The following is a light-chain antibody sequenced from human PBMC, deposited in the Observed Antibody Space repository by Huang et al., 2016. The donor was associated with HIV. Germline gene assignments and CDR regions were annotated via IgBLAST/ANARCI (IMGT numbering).Light chain of an antibody. CDR1: QDISNY. CDR2: DAS. CDR3: QQYDNLYT. J-gene: IGKJ2*01. Sequence: DIQMTQSPSSLSASVGDRVTITCQASQDISNYLNWYQQKPGKAPKLLIYDASNLETGVQSRFSGSGSGTDFTFTISSLQPEDITTYYCQQYDNLYTFGQGTKLEIK. V-gene: IGKV1-33*01.